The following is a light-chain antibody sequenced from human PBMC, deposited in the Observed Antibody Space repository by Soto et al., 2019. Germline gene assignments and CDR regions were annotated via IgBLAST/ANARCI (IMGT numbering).Light chain of an antibody. CDR2: WAS. J-gene: IGKJ1*01. CDR1: QSLFYSYNNKNY. V-gene: IGKV4-1*01. Sequence: DIVMTQSPDSLAVYLGERATINCKSSQSLFYSYNNKNYLSWYQQKPGQPPKLLIHWASNREFGVPDRFSGSGSGTDFTLTIRSLQTEDVAVYYCQQYYETPWTFSQGNKVEIK. CDR3: QQYYETPWT.